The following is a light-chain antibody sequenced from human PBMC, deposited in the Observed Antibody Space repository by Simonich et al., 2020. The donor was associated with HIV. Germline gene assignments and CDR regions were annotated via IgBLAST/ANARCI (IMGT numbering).Light chain of an antibody. CDR2: AAS. V-gene: IGKV1-NL1*01. Sequence: DIQMTQSPSSLSASVGNRVTIPCRASPNISSDLNWYQQKPGKAPKLLLYAASRLESGVPSRFSGSGSGTDYTLTISSLQPEDFATYYCQQYYSTLTFGPGTKVDIK. J-gene: IGKJ3*01. CDR3: QQYYSTLT. CDR1: PNISSD.